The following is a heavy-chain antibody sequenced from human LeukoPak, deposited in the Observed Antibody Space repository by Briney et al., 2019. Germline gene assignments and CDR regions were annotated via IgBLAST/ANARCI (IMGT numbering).Heavy chain of an antibody. Sequence: GGSLRLSCAASEFSVGSNYMTWVRQAPGKGLEWVSLIYSGGSTYYADSVKGRFTISRDNSKNTLYLLMNSLRAEDTAVYYCAKVSDYGDYVGIDYWGQGTLVTVSS. D-gene: IGHD4-17*01. V-gene: IGHV3-53*01. CDR2: IYSGGST. CDR3: AKVSDYGDYVGIDY. CDR1: EFSVGSNY. J-gene: IGHJ4*02.